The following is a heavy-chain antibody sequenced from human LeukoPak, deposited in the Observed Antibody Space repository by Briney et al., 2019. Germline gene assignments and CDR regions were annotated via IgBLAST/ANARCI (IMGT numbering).Heavy chain of an antibody. J-gene: IGHJ4*02. V-gene: IGHV4-59*08. CDR2: IYYSGST. CDR1: GGSISSYY. CDR3: ARRRIYYYDSSGYYDY. Sequence: SETLSLTCTVSGGSISSYYWSWIRQPPGKGLEWIGYIYYSGSTNYNPSLKSRVTISVDTSKNQFSLKLSSVTAADTAVYYCARRRIYYYDSSGYYDYWGQGTLVTVSS. D-gene: IGHD3-22*01.